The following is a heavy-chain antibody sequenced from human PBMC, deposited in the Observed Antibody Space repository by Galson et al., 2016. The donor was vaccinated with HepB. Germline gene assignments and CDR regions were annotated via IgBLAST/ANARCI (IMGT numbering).Heavy chain of an antibody. CDR1: GGTFSTYA. J-gene: IGHJ4*02. V-gene: IGHV1-69*05. D-gene: IGHD4-17*01. CDR3: ARDRTVTTLLHY. CDR2: IMPIFRTT. Sequence: SVKVSCKASGGTFSTYAISWVRQAPGQGLEWMGGIMPIFRTTNYAQKFQGRVTMTSDTATSTVYMELSRLRSDDTAVYYCARDRTVTTLLHYWGQGTLVTVSS.